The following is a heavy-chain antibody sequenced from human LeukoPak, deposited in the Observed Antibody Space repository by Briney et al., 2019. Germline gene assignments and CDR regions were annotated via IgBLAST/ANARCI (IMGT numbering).Heavy chain of an antibody. CDR3: ARIGQIAAAGTTHNPFDY. V-gene: IGHV4-59*01. CDR2: IYYSGST. D-gene: IGHD6-13*01. J-gene: IGHJ4*02. CDR1: GGSISSYY. Sequence: SETLSLTCTVSGGSISSYYWSWIRQPPGKGLEWIGYIYYSGSTNYNPSLKSRVTISVDTSKNQFSLKLSSVTAADTAVYYCARIGQIAAAGTTHNPFDYWGQGTLLIVSS.